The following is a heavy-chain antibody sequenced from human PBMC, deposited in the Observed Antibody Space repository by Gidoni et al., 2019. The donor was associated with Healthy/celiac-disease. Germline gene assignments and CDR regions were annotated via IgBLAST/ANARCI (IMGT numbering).Heavy chain of an antibody. CDR2: ISYDGSNK. D-gene: IGHD4-17*01. CDR1: GFTFSRYA. V-gene: IGHV3-30-3*01. Sequence: QVQLVASGGGVVQPGRYLRLSCAASGFTFSRYAMHWVRQAPGKGLEWVAVISYDGSNKYYADSVKGRFTISRDNSKNTLYLQMNSLRAEDTAVYYCARDEGYGDLSGSYFDYWGQGTLVTVSS. CDR3: ARDEGYGDLSGSYFDY. J-gene: IGHJ4*02.